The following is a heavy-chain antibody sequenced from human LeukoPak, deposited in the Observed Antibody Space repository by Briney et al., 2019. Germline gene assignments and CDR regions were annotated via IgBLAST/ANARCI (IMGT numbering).Heavy chain of an antibody. D-gene: IGHD1-14*01. CDR1: GFTFSSYE. V-gene: IGHV3-48*03. J-gene: IGHJ3*02. Sequence: PGGSLRLSCAASGFTFSSYEMNWVRQAPGKGLEWVSHISSGGSTIHYADSVKGRFTISRDNAKKSLYLQMNSLRAEDTAVYYWARGEGQPVPDAIDIWGQGTMVNVSS. CDR3: ARGEGQPVPDAIDI. CDR2: ISSGGSTI.